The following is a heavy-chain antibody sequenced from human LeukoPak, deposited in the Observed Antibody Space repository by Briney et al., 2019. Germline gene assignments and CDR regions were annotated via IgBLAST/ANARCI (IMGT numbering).Heavy chain of an antibody. CDR1: GASISGYY. Sequence: SETLSLTCTVSGASISGYYWSWIRQPPGKGLECIGYIHFSGSTYYTPSLKSRVPISVDTSKNQFSLKVSSVTATDTALYYCARVLKAGNSGYYSDYWGPGTLVTVSS. J-gene: IGHJ4*02. D-gene: IGHD3-10*01. V-gene: IGHV4-59*01. CDR3: ARVLKAGNSGYYSDY. CDR2: IHFSGST.